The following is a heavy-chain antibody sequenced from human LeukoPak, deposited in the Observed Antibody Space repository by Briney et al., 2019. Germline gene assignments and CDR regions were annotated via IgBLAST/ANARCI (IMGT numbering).Heavy chain of an antibody. CDR2: ISNDGSNK. V-gene: IGHV3-30*04. D-gene: IGHD5-12*01. Sequence: GGSLRLSCAASGFTFSSYAMHWVRQAPGKGLEWVAVISNDGSNKYYADSVKGRFTISRDNSKNTLYLQMNSLRAEDTAVYYCARGHARGYDFPIDYWGWGTLVTVSS. J-gene: IGHJ4*02. CDR3: ARGHARGYDFPIDY. CDR1: GFTFSSYA.